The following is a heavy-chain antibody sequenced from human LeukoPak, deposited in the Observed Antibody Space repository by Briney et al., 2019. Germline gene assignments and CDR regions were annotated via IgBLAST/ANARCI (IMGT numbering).Heavy chain of an antibody. D-gene: IGHD3-10*01. CDR1: GFTFSSYE. J-gene: IGHJ4*02. CDR2: ITSGGTTI. CDR3: ATLWFGESSSFDY. Sequence: GGSLRLSCAASGFTFSSYEMNWVRQAPGEGLEWVSYITSGGTTIYYADSVKGRFTISRDNAKNSLYLQMNSLRAEDTAVYYCATLWFGESSSFDYWGQGTLVTVSS. V-gene: IGHV3-48*03.